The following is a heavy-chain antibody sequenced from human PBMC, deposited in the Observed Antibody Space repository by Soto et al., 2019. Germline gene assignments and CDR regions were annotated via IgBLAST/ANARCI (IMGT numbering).Heavy chain of an antibody. D-gene: IGHD2-2*01. J-gene: IGHJ4*02. CDR3: AAGPGRTDLDY. CDR1: GFDFSKAW. Sequence: EVQLVESGGGLVKPGGSLRLSCAASGFDFSKAWMSWVRQAPGKGLEWVGRLMSKTDGGTTVYAAPVKGRFTISRDDSKNTLYLQMSSLNTEDTAVYYWAAGPGRTDLDYWGQGTLVTVSS. CDR2: LMSKTDGGTT. V-gene: IGHV3-15*01.